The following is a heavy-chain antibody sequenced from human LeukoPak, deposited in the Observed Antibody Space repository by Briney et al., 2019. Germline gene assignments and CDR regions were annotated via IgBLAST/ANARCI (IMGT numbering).Heavy chain of an antibody. J-gene: IGHJ6*02. Sequence: GGSLRLSCAASGFTFSSYSMNWVRQAPGKGLEWVSSISSSSSYIYYADSVKGRFTISRDNAKNSLYLQMDSLRAEDTAVYYCARDRSYSNSMDVWGQGTTVTVSS. CDR2: ISSSSSYI. CDR3: ARDRSYSNSMDV. CDR1: GFTFSSYS. D-gene: IGHD4-11*01. V-gene: IGHV3-21*01.